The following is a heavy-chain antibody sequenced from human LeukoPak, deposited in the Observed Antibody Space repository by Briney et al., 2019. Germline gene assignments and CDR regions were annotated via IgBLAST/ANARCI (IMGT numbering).Heavy chain of an antibody. CDR1: GGSFSGYY. V-gene: IGHV4-34*01. CDR3: ARRRIYGYYLVY. D-gene: IGHD3-3*02. J-gene: IGHJ4*02. CDR2: INHSGST. Sequence: PSETLSLTCAVYGGSFSGYYWSWIRQPPGKGLEWIGEINHSGSTNYNPSLKSRVTISVDTSKNQFSLKLSSVTAADTAVYYCARRRIYGYYLVYWGQGTLVTVSS.